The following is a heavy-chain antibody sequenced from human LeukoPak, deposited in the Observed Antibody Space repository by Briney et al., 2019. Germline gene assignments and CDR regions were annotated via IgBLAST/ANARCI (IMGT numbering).Heavy chain of an antibody. CDR1: GGSISTFY. V-gene: IGHV4-59*01. J-gene: IGHJ6*02. CDR3: ARWRYLDV. Sequence: SETLSLTCTVSGGSISTFYWSWVRQPPGKGLEYIGYIDYGGSANYNPSLKSRVTISVDTSKNQFSLKLSSVTAADTAIYYCARWRYLDVWGQGTTVTVSS. CDR2: IDYGGSA. D-gene: IGHD3-9*01.